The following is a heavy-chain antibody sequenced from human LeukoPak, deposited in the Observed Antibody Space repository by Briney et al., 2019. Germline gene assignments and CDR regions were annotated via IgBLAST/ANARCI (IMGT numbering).Heavy chain of an antibody. D-gene: IGHD3-3*01. V-gene: IGHV4-4*02. J-gene: IGHJ4*02. Sequence: MSSGTLSLTCGVSGGSVTSTNWWTWVRQPPGKGLEWIGEVHLDGRTNYNPSLKSRLTMSVDLSENHISLKLTSVTAADTAVYYCAREGGFYRPLDHSGQGTLVTVSS. CDR1: GGSVTSTNW. CDR3: AREGGFYRPLDH. CDR2: VHLDGRT.